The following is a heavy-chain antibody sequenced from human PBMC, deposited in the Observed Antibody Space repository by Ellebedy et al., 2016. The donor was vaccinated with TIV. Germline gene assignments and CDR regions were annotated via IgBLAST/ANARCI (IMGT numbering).Heavy chain of an antibody. CDR2: IRQEGDEI. CDR1: GFNFRSYW. Sequence: GGSLRPSCAASGFNFRSYWMTWVRQVPGKGLEWVAKIRQEGDEIYYVESVKGRFTISRDNAKNSLFLQMNSLRVEDTAVYYCARRASYGDYAVQVNPWFDPWGQGTLVTVSS. V-gene: IGHV3-7*01. J-gene: IGHJ5*02. D-gene: IGHD4-17*01. CDR3: ARRASYGDYAVQVNPWFDP.